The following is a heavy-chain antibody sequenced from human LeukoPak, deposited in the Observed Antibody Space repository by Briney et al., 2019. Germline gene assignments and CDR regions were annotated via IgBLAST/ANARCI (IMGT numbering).Heavy chain of an antibody. D-gene: IGHD6-19*01. CDR3: VRAPPGTGWLIDH. CDR1: GFAFSNYD. Sequence: GGSLRLSCAASGFAFSNYDMLWVRQATGKGLEWVSAINTAADTYYPDSVKGRFTISRENAKSSLYLQMNSLRVGDTAVYYCVRAPPGTGWLIDHWGQGTLVAVSS. V-gene: IGHV3-13*04. J-gene: IGHJ4*02. CDR2: INTAADT.